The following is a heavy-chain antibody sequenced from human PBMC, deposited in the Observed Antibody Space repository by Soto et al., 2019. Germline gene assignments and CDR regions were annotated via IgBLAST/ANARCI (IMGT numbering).Heavy chain of an antibody. CDR1: GYTFTSYY. D-gene: IGHD3-16*02. Sequence: ASVKVSCKASGYTFTSYYMHWVRQAPGQGLEWMGIINPSGGSTSYAQKFQGRVTMTRDTSTSTVYMELSSLRSEDTAVYYCARGVRDYAYVWGSYQIDYWGQGTLVTVSS. CDR3: ARGVRDYAYVWGSYQIDY. CDR2: INPSGGST. V-gene: IGHV1-46*01. J-gene: IGHJ4*02.